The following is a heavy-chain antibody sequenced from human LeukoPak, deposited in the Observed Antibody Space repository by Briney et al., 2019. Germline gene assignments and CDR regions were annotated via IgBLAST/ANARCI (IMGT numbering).Heavy chain of an antibody. CDR3: ATGSASGSRYPFDY. J-gene: IGHJ4*02. CDR1: GYTFTDFY. D-gene: IGHD3-10*01. Sequence: GASVKVSCKSSGYTFTDFYIHWLRQAPGQGLEWMGWINPNGGGTNYAQKFQGSVTMTRDTSISTAYMELSSLTSDDTAVYSCATGSASGSRYPFDYWGQGTLVTVSS. V-gene: IGHV1-2*02. CDR2: INPNGGGT.